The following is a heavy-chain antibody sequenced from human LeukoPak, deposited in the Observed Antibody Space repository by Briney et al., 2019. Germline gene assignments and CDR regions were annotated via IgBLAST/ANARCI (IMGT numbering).Heavy chain of an antibody. CDR2: ITGGGDNT. V-gene: IGHV3-23*01. D-gene: IGHD3-3*01. CDR3: AIVSWSGYHS. J-gene: IGHJ4*02. Sequence: GGSLRLSCAASGFIFSGDDMNWVRQAPGTGLDWVSGITGGGDNTFYADSVKGRFTISRDNSKNTVYLQMNSLRAEDTATYYCAIVSWSGYHSWGQRILVTVSS. CDR1: GFIFSGDD.